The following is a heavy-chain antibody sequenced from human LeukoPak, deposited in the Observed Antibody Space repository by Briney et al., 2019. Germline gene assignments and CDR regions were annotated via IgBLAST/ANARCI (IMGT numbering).Heavy chain of an antibody. CDR1: GFTFSSYG. CDR3: ARGGYGDSRPFDY. D-gene: IGHD4-17*01. V-gene: IGHV3-33*01. CDR2: IWYDGSNK. Sequence: GGSLRLSCAASGFTFSSYGMHWVRQAPGKGLEWVAVIWYDGSNKYYADSVKGRFTISRDNSKNTLYLQMNSLRAEDTAVYYCARGGYGDSRPFDYWGQGTLVTVSS. J-gene: IGHJ4*02.